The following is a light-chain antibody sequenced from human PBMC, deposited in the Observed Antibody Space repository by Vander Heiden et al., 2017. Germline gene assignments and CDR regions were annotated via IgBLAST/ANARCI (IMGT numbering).Light chain of an antibody. CDR3: CSYAGSSTVV. CDR1: SSDVGSYNL. J-gene: IGLJ2*01. Sequence: QSALTQPASVSGSPGQSITISCTGTSSDVGSYNLVSWYQQHPGKAPKLMIYEVSKRPSGVSNCFSGSKSGNTASLTISGLQAEDEADYYCCSYAGSSTVVFGGGTKLTAL. V-gene: IGLV2-23*02. CDR2: EVS.